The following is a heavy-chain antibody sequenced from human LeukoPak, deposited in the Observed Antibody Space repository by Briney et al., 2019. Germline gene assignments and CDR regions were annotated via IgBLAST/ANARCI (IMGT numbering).Heavy chain of an antibody. CDR3: ARRTTYYVSTFDI. J-gene: IGHJ3*02. CDR2: INHSGST. Sequence: PSETLSLTCTVSGDSMSSYYWTWIRQPPGKGLEWIGEINHSGSTNYNPSLKSRVTISVDTSKNQFSLKLSSVTAADTAVYYCARRTTYYVSTFDIWGQGTMVTVSS. CDR1: GDSMSSYY. V-gene: IGHV4-34*01. D-gene: IGHD3-3*01.